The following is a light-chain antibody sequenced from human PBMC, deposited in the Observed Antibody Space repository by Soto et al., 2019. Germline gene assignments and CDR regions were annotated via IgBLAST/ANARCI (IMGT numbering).Light chain of an antibody. CDR1: SGSVASNH. CDR2: ENN. V-gene: IGLV6-57*04. Sequence: NFILTQPHSVSESPGKTVTISCTRSSGSVASNHVQWYQQRPGSAPTTLIYENNQRPSGVPDRFSGSVDSSSNSASLTISGLKTEDEADYYCQSYDSNNVVFGGGTKVTVL. CDR3: QSYDSNNVV. J-gene: IGLJ3*02.